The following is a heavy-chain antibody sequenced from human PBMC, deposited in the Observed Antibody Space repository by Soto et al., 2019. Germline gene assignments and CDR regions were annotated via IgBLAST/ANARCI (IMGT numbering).Heavy chain of an antibody. CDR1: GGSISSGGYY. Sequence: LSLTCTVSGGSISSGGYYWSWIRQHPGKGLEWIGYIYYSGSTYYNPSLKSRVTISVDTSKNQFSLKLSSVTAADTAVYYCGYRYCGGDCYSPNRLYYFDYWGQGTLVTVSS. V-gene: IGHV4-31*03. CDR3: GYRYCGGDCYSPNRLYYFDY. CDR2: IYYSGST. J-gene: IGHJ4*02. D-gene: IGHD2-21*02.